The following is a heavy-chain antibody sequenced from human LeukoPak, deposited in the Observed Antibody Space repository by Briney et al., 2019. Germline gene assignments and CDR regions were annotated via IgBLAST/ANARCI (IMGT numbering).Heavy chain of an antibody. J-gene: IGHJ3*02. V-gene: IGHV3-74*01. CDR3: ARSGRGGAFDI. D-gene: IGHD1-26*01. CDR1: GFTLSSYW. Sequence: PGGSLRLSCAGSGFTLSSYWMHWVRQGPGKGLVWVSRIYSDGSRTTCADSVKGRFTISGDNAKNTLYLQMNSLRAEDTAVYYCARSGRGGAFDIWGQGTMVTVSS. CDR2: IYSDGSRT.